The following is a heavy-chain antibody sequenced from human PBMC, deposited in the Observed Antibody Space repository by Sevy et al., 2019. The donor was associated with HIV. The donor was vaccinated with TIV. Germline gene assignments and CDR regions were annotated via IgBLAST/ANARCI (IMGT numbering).Heavy chain of an antibody. D-gene: IGHD3-10*01. J-gene: IGHJ6*02. Sequence: GGSLRLSCAASGFTFSSCDMSWVRQAPGKGLEWVSGVSSSGGSTYYATSVKGRFTISRDNSKNTLYLQMNSLRAEDTAVYYCAIPESGSDYNAMDVSGQGTTVTVSS. CDR2: VSSSGGST. V-gene: IGHV3-23*01. CDR1: GFTFSSCD. CDR3: AIPESGSDYNAMDV.